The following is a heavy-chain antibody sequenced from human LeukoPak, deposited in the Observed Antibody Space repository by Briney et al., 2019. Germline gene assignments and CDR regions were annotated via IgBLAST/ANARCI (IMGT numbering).Heavy chain of an antibody. CDR3: PHYRAAAGILWFDP. D-gene: IGHD6-19*01. V-gene: IGHV1-2*02. Sequence: ASVKVSCKASGYSFTGYYMHWVRQAPGQGLEWMGWINPNSGGTNYAQKFQGRVTMTRDTSISTAYMELSRLTSVDKCAKYSPHYRAAAGILWFDPWGQGTLVSVSS. CDR2: INPNSGGT. J-gene: IGHJ5*02. CDR1: GYSFTGYY.